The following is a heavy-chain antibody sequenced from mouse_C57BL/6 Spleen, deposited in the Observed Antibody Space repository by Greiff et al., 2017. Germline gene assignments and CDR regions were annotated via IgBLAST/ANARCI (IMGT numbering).Heavy chain of an antibody. CDR2: ISSGGDYI. CDR3: TREGDTWFAY. J-gene: IGHJ3*01. V-gene: IGHV5-9-1*02. CDR1: GFTFSSYA. Sequence: EVKLVESGEGLVQPGGSLKLSCAASGFTFSSYAMSWVRQTPEKRLEWVAYISSGGDYIYYADTVKGRFTISRDNARNTLYLQMSSLKSEDTAMYYCTREGDTWFAYWGQGTLVTVSA. D-gene: IGHD2-13*01.